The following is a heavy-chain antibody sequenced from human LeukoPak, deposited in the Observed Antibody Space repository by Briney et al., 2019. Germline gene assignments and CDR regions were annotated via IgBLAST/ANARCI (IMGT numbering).Heavy chain of an antibody. D-gene: IGHD2-15*01. CDR3: ARVTKRCSGGSCYFKY. CDR1: GFTFSSYW. V-gene: IGHV3-74*01. CDR2: INSDGSST. Sequence: GGSLRLSCAASGFTFSSYWMHWVRQAPGKGLVWVSRINSDGSSTSYADSVKGRFTISRDNAKNTLYLQMNSLRAEDTAVYYCARVTKRCSGGSCYFKYWGQGTLVTVSS. J-gene: IGHJ4*02.